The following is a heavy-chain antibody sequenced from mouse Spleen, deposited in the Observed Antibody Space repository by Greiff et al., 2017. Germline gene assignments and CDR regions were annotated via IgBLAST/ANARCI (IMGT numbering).Heavy chain of an antibody. CDR2: IHHSDSDT. Sequence: VQLQQSGAELVKPGASVKVSCKASGYTFTSYWMHWVQQMPGQGLEWIGRIHHSDSDTNYNQKFKGKATLTVDKSSSTAYMQLSSLTSEDSAVYYCAIGEYFDVWGAGTTGTVSS. J-gene: IGHJ1*01. CDR3: AIGEYFDV. V-gene: IGHV1-74*01. CDR1: GYTFTSYW.